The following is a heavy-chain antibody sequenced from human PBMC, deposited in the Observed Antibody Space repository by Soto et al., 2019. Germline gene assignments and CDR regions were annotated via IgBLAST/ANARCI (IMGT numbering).Heavy chain of an antibody. Sequence: QVQLVQSGAEVKKPGASVTVSCKASGYTFTSYAITWVRQAPGEGLEWMGWIRAYNGNTHYAQKQQGRVTMTTDTSTSTAYMELRSLRSDDTAVYYCARDVTPPDYWGHGTLVTVSS. V-gene: IGHV1-18*01. CDR2: IRAYNGNT. CDR3: ARDVTPPDY. CDR1: GYTFTSYA. J-gene: IGHJ4*01.